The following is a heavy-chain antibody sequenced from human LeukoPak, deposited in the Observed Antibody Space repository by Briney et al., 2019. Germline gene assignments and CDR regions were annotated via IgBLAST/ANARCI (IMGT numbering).Heavy chain of an antibody. V-gene: IGHV3-30-3*01. Sequence: PRGSLRLSCAASGFTFSSYAMHWVRQAPGKGLEWVAVISYDGSNKYYADSVKGRFTISRDNSKNTLYLQMNSLRAEDTAVYYCARAPDILTGYQYNWFDPWGQGTLVTVSS. CDR1: GFTFSSYA. D-gene: IGHD3-9*01. CDR2: ISYDGSNK. CDR3: ARAPDILTGYQYNWFDP. J-gene: IGHJ5*02.